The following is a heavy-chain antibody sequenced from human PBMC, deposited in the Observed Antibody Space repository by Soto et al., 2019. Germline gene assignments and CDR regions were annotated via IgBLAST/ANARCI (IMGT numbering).Heavy chain of an antibody. Sequence: QLQLQESGPGLVKPSETLSLTCTVSGGSISSSSYYWGLIRQPPGKGLEWIGSIYYSGSTYYNPSLKSRVTISVDTSKNQFSLKLSSVTAADTAVYYCARQGHDILTGYANWYFDLWGRGTLVTVSS. D-gene: IGHD3-9*01. J-gene: IGHJ2*01. CDR3: ARQGHDILTGYANWYFDL. CDR2: IYYSGST. CDR1: GGSISSSSYY. V-gene: IGHV4-39*01.